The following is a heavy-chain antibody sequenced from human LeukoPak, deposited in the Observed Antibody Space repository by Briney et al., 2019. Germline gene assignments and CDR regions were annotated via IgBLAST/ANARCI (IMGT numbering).Heavy chain of an antibody. J-gene: IGHJ4*02. CDR3: ATGRIDF. V-gene: IGHV3-48*02. CDR2: ISPGSSTT. Sequence: GGSLRLSCAASGLTFSISYMIWVRQAPGKGLEWVSYISPGSSTTYYADSVKGRFTISRDNAKNSLYLQMNSLRDEDTAVYYCATGRIDFWGRGTRVTVSS. CDR1: GLTFSISY.